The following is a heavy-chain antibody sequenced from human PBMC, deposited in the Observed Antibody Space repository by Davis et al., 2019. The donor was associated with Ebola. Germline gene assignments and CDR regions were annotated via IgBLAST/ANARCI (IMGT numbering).Heavy chain of an antibody. CDR3: ARHASGDFWYFGL. V-gene: IGHV3-53*01. Sequence: GGFLRLSCAASGFSVSANYMSWVRQAPGKGPEWVAVIYRDGRIHYANSVKGRFTISRDNSKNTQSLQMNTLRAEDTAVYHCARHASGDFWYFGLWGRGTRVTVSS. J-gene: IGHJ2*01. D-gene: IGHD4-17*01. CDR2: IYRDGRI. CDR1: GFSVSANY.